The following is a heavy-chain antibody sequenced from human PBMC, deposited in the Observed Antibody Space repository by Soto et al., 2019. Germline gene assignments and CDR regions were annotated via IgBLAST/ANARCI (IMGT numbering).Heavy chain of an antibody. D-gene: IGHD3-22*01. CDR1: GYSFTSYW. V-gene: IGHV5-10-1*01. J-gene: IGHJ6*02. CDR3: ARFGYIDYDYDDKYV. Sequence: GESLKISCKGSGYSFTSYWISWVRQMPGKGLEWMGRIDPSDSYTNYSPSFQGHVTISADKSISTAYLQWSSLKASDTAMYYCARFGYIDYDYDDKYVWAQRTTVPVSS. CDR2: IDPSDSYT.